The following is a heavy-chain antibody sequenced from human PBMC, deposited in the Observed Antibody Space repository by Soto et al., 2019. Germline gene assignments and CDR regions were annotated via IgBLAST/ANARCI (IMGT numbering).Heavy chain of an antibody. CDR3: ARISTGVYGSGTTSSRLYYRLDV. V-gene: IGHV1-69*13. J-gene: IGHJ6*02. Sequence: ASVKVSCKASGGTFKTYSFTWVRQAPGQGLEWMGGIIPVFGSATSAQRFQGRVTITADESTNTIYMELSSLSSEDTAVYYCARISTGVYGSGTTSSRLYYRLDVWGQGSAVTVSS. CDR2: IIPVFGSA. CDR1: GGTFKTYS. D-gene: IGHD3-10*01.